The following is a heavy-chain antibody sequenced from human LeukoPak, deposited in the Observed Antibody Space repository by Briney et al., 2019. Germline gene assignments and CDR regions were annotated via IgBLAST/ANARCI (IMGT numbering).Heavy chain of an antibody. V-gene: IGHV1-3*01. CDR1: GYTFTSYA. CDR2: INAGNGNT. Sequence: ASVKVSCKASGYTFTSYAMHRVRQAPGQRLEWMGWINAGNGNTKYSQKFQGRVTITRDTSASTAYMELSSLRSEDTAVYYCARDLSPSSGWSRRGFQHWGQGTLVTVSS. D-gene: IGHD6-19*01. CDR3: ARDLSPSSGWSRRGFQH. J-gene: IGHJ1*01.